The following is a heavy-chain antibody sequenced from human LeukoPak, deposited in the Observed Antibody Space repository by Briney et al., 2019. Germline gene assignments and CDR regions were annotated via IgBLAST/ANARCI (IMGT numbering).Heavy chain of an antibody. D-gene: IGHD6-19*01. CDR2: ISANNGNR. V-gene: IGHV1-18*01. CDR3: ARARGFRQWLDY. CDR1: GYTFTSYG. Sequence: ASVKVSCKASGYTFTSYGISWVRQAPGQGLEWMGWISANNGNRNYAEKFKGRVTMTIDTSTSTAYMELRSLRSDDTAVYYCARARGFRQWLDYWGQGTLVTVSS. J-gene: IGHJ4*02.